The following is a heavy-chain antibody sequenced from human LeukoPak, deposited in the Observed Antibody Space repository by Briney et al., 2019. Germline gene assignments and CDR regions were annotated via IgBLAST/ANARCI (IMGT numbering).Heavy chain of an antibody. CDR2: ISSSSSTI. CDR3: ARTSMGGSSVLVVWFDY. CDR1: GFTFSSYS. D-gene: IGHD2-2*01. J-gene: IGHJ5*01. Sequence: PGGSLRLSCAASGFTFSSYSMNWVRQAPGKGLEWVSYISSSSSTIYYADSVKGRFTISRDNAKNSLYLQMNSLRAGDTAVYYCARTSMGGSSVLVVWFDYWGQGTLVTVSS. V-gene: IGHV3-48*01.